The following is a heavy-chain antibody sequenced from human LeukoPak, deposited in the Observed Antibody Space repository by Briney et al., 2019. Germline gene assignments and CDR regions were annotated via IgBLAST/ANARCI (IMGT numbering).Heavy chain of an antibody. Sequence: SETLSLTCTVSGGSISSSSYYWGWIRQPPGKGLEWIGSIYYSGSTYYNPSLKSRVTISVDTSKNQFSLKLSSVTAADTAVYYCASIIPIVVAMPSEGFDYWGQGTLVTVSS. J-gene: IGHJ4*02. D-gene: IGHD3-22*01. CDR2: IYYSGST. CDR3: ASIIPIVVAMPSEGFDY. V-gene: IGHV4-39*07. CDR1: GGSISSSSYY.